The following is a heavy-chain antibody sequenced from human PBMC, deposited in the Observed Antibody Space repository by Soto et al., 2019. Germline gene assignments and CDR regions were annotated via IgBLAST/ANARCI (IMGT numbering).Heavy chain of an antibody. CDR2: ISYDGSNK. CDR1: GFTFSSYG. V-gene: IGHV3-30*18. CDR3: AKDNPDIVVAGS. J-gene: IGHJ5*02. D-gene: IGHD6-19*01. Sequence: QVQLVESGGGVVQPGRSLRLSCAASGFTFSSYGMHWVRQAPGKGLEWVAVISYDGSNKYYADSVKGRFTISRDNSKNTLYLQMNSLRAEDTAVYYCAKDNPDIVVAGSCGQGTLVTVSS.